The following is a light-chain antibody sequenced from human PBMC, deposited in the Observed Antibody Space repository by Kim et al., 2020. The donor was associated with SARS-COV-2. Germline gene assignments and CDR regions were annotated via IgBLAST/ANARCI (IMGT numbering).Light chain of an antibody. CDR3: EQYYSIPCT. CDR2: AAS. CDR1: EDITGY. V-gene: IGKV1-8*01. J-gene: IGKJ2*02. Sequence: SATTGDRVNISCRANEDITGYLAWYQQKPGKAPTLLIYAASTLQTGVPSRFSGSGSGTDFTLTISCLQSEDFATYFCEQYYSIPCTFGQGTKLEIK.